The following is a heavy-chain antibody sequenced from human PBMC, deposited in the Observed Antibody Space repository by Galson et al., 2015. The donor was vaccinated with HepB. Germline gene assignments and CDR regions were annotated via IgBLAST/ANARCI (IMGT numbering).Heavy chain of an antibody. CDR3: AKGCSGDTCPPDS. Sequence: SLRLSCAASGFTFDDYAMHWVRQAPGKGLEWVSGITWNSGSIGYADPVKGRFTISRDNAKNSLYLQMNSLRTEDTALYYCAKGCSGDTCPPDSWGQGTLVTVSS. J-gene: IGHJ5*01. CDR2: ITWNSGSI. V-gene: IGHV3-9*01. D-gene: IGHD2-15*01. CDR1: GFTFDDYA.